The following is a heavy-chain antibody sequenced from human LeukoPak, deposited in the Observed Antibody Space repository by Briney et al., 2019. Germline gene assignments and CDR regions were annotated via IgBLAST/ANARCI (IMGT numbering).Heavy chain of an antibody. CDR3: ARDYFDY. J-gene: IGHJ4*02. CDR1: GFSLSSYW. V-gene: IGHV3-7*01. CDR2: MKEDGSEK. Sequence: GGSLRLSCVASGFSLSSYWMGWVRQAPGKGLEWVANMKEDGSEKHYVDSVKGRFTISRDNAKNSVYLQMSSLRAEDTALYYRARDYFDYWGQGTLVIVSS.